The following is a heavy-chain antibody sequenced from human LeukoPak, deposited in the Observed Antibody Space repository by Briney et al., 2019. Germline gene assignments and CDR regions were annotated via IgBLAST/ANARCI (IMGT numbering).Heavy chain of an antibody. CDR1: GGSISSSSYY. CDR2: IYYSGST. CDR3: ASHIKQLPRDWFDP. Sequence: KPSETLSLTCTVSGGSISSSSYYWGWIRQPPGKGLEWIGSIYYSGSTYYNPSLKSRVTISVDTSKDQFSLKLSSVTAADTAVYYCASHIKQLPRDWFDPWGQGTLVTVSS. V-gene: IGHV4-39*07. D-gene: IGHD6-13*01. J-gene: IGHJ5*02.